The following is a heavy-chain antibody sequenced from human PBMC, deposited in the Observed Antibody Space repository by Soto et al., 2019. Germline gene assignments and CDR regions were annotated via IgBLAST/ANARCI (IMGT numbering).Heavy chain of an antibody. CDR1: GYSISSSNW. CDR2: IYYSGTT. Sequence: TSETLSLTCAVSGYSISSSNWCGWIRQPPGKGLEWIGYIYYSGTTYYNPSLKSRVTMSVDTSKNQFSLKLTSVTAVDTAVYYCARREIQGPIDYWGQGTLVTVSS. D-gene: IGHD1-26*01. V-gene: IGHV4-28*01. J-gene: IGHJ4*02. CDR3: ARREIQGPIDY.